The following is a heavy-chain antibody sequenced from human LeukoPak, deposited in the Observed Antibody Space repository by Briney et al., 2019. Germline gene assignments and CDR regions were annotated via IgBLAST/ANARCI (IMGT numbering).Heavy chain of an antibody. CDR3: ARSPPASPFDY. CDR1: GFTVSSNY. CDR2: IYSGGDT. V-gene: IGHV3-53*01. J-gene: IGHJ4*02. D-gene: IGHD2-2*01. Sequence: PGGSLRLSCAASGFTVSSNYMSWVRQAPGKGLEWVSVIYSGGDTYYADSVKGRFTISRDISKNTLYLQMNNLRPEDTAFYYCARSPPASPFDYWGQGTLVTVSS.